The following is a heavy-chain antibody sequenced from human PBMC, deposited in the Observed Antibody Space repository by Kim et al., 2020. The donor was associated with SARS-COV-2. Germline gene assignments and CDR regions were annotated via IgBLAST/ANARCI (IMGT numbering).Heavy chain of an antibody. CDR3: ARGTRFQVGATRPLPMGHFDY. D-gene: IGHD1-26*01. CDR1: GGTFSSYA. V-gene: IGHV1-69*13. Sequence: SVKVSCKASGGTFSSYAISWVRQAPGQGLEWMGGIIPIFGTANYAQKFQGRVTITADESTSTAYMELSSLRSEDTAVYYCARGTRFQVGATRPLPMGHFDYWGQGTLVTVSS. J-gene: IGHJ4*02. CDR2: IIPIFGTA.